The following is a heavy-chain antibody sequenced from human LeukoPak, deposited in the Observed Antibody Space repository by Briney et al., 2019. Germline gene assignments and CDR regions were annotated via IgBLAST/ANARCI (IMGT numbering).Heavy chain of an antibody. D-gene: IGHD3-16*01. CDR3: AGGRDGHDDY. Sequence: SVKVSCKASGGTFTSYAISWVRQAPGQGLEWVGRITPIVGLANYAQKFQGRVTFIADKSTSASYMNLSGLRSEDTAVYYCAGGRDGHDDYWGQGTLVTVSS. CDR2: ITPIVGLA. J-gene: IGHJ4*02. CDR1: GGTFTSYA. V-gene: IGHV1-69*04.